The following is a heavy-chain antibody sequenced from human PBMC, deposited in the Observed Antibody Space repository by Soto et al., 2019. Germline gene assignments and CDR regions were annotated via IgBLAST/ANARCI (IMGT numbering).Heavy chain of an antibody. J-gene: IGHJ6*02. CDR1: GVTFGNYA. CDR2: ISGSGGST. V-gene: IGHV3-23*01. Sequence: HRLRYAAAGVTFGNYAMRWVRQAPGKGLEWVSTISGSGGSTYYADSVKGRFTISRDNSKNTLYLQMNSLRAEDTAVYYCAKGQAYYYYYGMDVWGQGTTVTVSS. CDR3: AKGQAYYYYYGMDV.